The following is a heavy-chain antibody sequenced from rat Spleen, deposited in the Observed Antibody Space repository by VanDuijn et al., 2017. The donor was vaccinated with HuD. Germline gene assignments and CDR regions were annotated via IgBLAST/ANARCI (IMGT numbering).Heavy chain of an antibody. CDR2: IGYAGSRT. CDR3: TRESLAYYFDY. Sequence: EVQLVESGGGLVQPGRSMKLSCAASGFTFSNYYMAWVRRAPTKGLEWVATIGYAGSRTYYRDSVKGRFTISRDNVKSILYLQMNSLRSADTATYYCTRESLAYYFDYWGQGVMVTVSS. V-gene: IGHV5-20*01. J-gene: IGHJ2*01. CDR1: GFTFSNYY.